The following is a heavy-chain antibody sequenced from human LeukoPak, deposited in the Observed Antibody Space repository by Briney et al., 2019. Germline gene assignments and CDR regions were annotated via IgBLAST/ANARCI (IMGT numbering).Heavy chain of an antibody. V-gene: IGHV4-4*09. Sequence: LSETLSLTCTVSGDSISGYYWSWIRQPPGKGLECIGYIYTSGCTNYNPSLKSRVTISVDTSKNQLSLTLSSVTAADTAVYYCARTTVVNTWFDPWGQGTLVTVSS. CDR1: GDSISGYY. J-gene: IGHJ5*02. CDR3: ARTTVVNTWFDP. D-gene: IGHD4-23*01. CDR2: IYTSGCT.